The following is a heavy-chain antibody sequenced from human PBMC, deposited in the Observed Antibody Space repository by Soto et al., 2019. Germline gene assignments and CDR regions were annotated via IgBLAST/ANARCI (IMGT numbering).Heavy chain of an antibody. Sequence: EVQLVESGGGLVKPGGSLRLSCAASGFTFSSYSMNWVRQAPGKGLEWVSSISSSSSYIYYADSVKGRFTISRDNAKNSLYLQMNSLRAEDTAVYYCARAKYYYESHTWGWFDPWGQGTLVTVSS. D-gene: IGHD3-22*01. V-gene: IGHV3-21*01. J-gene: IGHJ5*02. CDR1: GFTFSSYS. CDR3: ARAKYYYESHTWGWFDP. CDR2: ISSSSSYI.